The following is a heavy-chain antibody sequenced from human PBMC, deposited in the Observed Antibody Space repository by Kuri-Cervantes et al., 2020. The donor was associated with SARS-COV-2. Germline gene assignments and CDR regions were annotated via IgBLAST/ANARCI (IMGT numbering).Heavy chain of an antibody. Sequence: GGSLRLSCKGSGYSFANYWIGWVRQMPGKGLEWMGVIYLGDSDTRYSPSFQGQVTISADKSISTAYLQWSSLKASNSAMYYCARLPCGTIFGSGGSCYSSTNYYYYGMDVWGQGTTVTVSS. CDR2: IYLGDSDT. CDR3: ARLPCGTIFGSGGSCYSSTNYYYYGMDV. J-gene: IGHJ6*02. CDR1: GYSFANYW. V-gene: IGHV5-51*01. D-gene: IGHD2-15*01.